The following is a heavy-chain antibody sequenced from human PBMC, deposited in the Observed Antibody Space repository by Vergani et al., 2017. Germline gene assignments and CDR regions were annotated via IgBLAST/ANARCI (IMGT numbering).Heavy chain of an antibody. V-gene: IGHV4-59*01. J-gene: IGHJ6*02. CDR3: ARDYGPNSYYYYCMDV. D-gene: IGHD5-24*01. CDR1: GGSISSYY. Sequence: QVQLQESGPGLVKPSETLSLTCTVSGGSISSYYWSWIRQPPGKGLEWIGYIYYSGSTNYNPSLKSRVTISVDTSKNQFSLKLSSVTAADTAVYYCARDYGPNSYYYYCMDVWGQGTTVTVSS. CDR2: IYYSGST.